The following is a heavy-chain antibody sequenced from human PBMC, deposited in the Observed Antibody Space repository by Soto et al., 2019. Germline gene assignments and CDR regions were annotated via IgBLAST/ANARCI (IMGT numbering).Heavy chain of an antibody. CDR2: ISAYNGNT. D-gene: IGHD3-9*01. J-gene: IGHJ4*02. CDR3: AREDDILTGYYNPRAALDY. V-gene: IGHV1-18*01. CDR1: GYTFTSYG. Sequence: ASVKVSCKASGYTFTSYGISWVRQAPGQGLEWMGWISAYNGNTNYAQKLQGRVTMTTDTSTSTAYMELRSLRSDDTAVYYCAREDDILTGYYNPRAALDYWGQGTLVTVSS.